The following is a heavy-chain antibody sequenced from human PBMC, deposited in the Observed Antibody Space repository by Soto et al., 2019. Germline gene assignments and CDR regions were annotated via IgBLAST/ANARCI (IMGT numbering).Heavy chain of an antibody. CDR3: AKEVWGLYTFGRPLDN. CDR2: IWYDGSQK. D-gene: IGHD2-2*02. Sequence: PGGSLRLSCAVSGFNFSKFGMYWVRQAPGKGLEWVAVIWYDGSQKYYTDSVQGRFTISRDNSNTTLYLQMNSLRAEDTAVYYCAKEVWGLYTFGRPLDNWGHGTLVTVSS. J-gene: IGHJ4*01. V-gene: IGHV3-33*06. CDR1: GFNFSKFG.